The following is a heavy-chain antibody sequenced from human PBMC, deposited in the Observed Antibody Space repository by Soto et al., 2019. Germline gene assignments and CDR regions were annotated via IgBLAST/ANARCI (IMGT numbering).Heavy chain of an antibody. V-gene: IGHV3-13*01. CDR2: IGSAGDT. CDR1: GFTLSGYD. D-gene: IGHD1-20*01. J-gene: IGHJ6*02. CDR3: TKARLWGGDGYNSYYYNAMDV. Sequence: PGGSLRLSCAASGFTLSGYDIHWVRQATGKGLEWVSGIGSAGDTYYEDSVKGRFTISRDNAKNSLYLQMNSLRPEDTALYYCTKARLWGGDGYNSYYYNAMDVWGQGTTVTVSS.